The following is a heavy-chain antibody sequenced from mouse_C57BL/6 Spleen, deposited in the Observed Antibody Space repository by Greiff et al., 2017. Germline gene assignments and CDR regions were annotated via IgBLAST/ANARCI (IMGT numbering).Heavy chain of an antibody. J-gene: IGHJ1*03. CDR3: ARGAYYSNYEGWYFDV. D-gene: IGHD2-5*01. V-gene: IGHV1-53*01. Sequence: QVQLQQPGTELVKPGASVKLSCKASGYTFTSYWMHWVKQRPGQGLEWIGNINPSNGGTNYNEKLKSKATLTADKSSSTAYMQLSSLTSEDSAVYYCARGAYYSNYEGWYFDVWGTGTTVTVSS. CDR2: INPSNGGT. CDR1: GYTFTSYW.